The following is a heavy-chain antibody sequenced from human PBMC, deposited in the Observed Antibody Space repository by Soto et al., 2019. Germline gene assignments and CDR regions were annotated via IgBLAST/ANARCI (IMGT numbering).Heavy chain of an antibody. V-gene: IGHV3-30-3*01. D-gene: IGHD2-2*01. CDR2: ISYDGSNK. J-gene: IGHJ6*02. CDR1: GFTFSSYA. Sequence: GGSLRLSCAASGFTFSSYAMHWVRQAPGKGLEWVAVISYDGSNKYYADSVKGRFTISRDNSKNTLYLQMNSLRAEDTAVYYCARDREIFVLVPDASYGMDVWGQGTTLTVSS. CDR3: ARDREIFVLVPDASYGMDV.